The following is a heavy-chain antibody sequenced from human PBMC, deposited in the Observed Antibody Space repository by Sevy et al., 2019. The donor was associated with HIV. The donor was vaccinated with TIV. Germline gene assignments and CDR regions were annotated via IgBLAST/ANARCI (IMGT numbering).Heavy chain of an antibody. J-gene: IGHJ5*02. D-gene: IGHD2-15*01. V-gene: IGHV3-7*03. CDR3: ARRRGWDA. CDR1: GFTLRNYW. Sequence: GGSLRLSCVVSGFTLRNYWMTWVRQAPGKGPEWVASIKEDGTVNYYMDAVKGRFTISRDNPMSSVFLQMNSLRVEDTAIYYCARRRGWDAWGRGILVTVSS. CDR2: IKEDGTVN.